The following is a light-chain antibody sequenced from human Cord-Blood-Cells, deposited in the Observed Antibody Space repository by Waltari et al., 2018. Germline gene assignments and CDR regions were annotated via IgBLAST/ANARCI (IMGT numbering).Light chain of an antibody. Sequence: IVLTQSPATLSLSPGVRATLSCRASQSVSSYLAWYQQKPGQAPRLLIYDASNRATGIPARFSGSGSGTDFTLTISSLEPEDFAVYYCQQRSNWPPFTFGPGTKVDIK. CDR1: QSVSSY. CDR2: DAS. V-gene: IGKV3-11*01. J-gene: IGKJ3*01. CDR3: QQRSNWPPFT.